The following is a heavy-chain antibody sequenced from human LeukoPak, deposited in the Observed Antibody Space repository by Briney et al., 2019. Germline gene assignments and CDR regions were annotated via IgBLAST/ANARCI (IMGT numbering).Heavy chain of an antibody. CDR1: GGSFSGYY. D-gene: IGHD3-9*01. Sequence: SETLSLTCAVYGGSFSGYYWSWTRQPPGKGLEWIGEINHSGSTNYNPSLKSRVTISVDTSKNQFSLKLSSVTAADTAVYYCARRVLRYFDWSLMVWIWFDPWGQGTLVTVSS. CDR2: INHSGST. CDR3: ARRVLRYFDWSLMVWIWFDP. J-gene: IGHJ5*02. V-gene: IGHV4-34*01.